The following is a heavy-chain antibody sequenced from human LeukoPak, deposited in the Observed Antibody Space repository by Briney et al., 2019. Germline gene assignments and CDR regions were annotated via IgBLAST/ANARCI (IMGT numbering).Heavy chain of an antibody. V-gene: IGHV3-23*01. Sequence: PGGSLRLSCAASGFTFSRYAMTWVRQAPGKGLEWVSAFSATDGSAQYAESVEGRFTISRDNSKNTLFLQMNSLGAEDTAVYYCARAKIAAAGTGAFDVWGQGTLVTVSS. CDR1: GFTFSRYA. CDR2: FSATDGSA. CDR3: ARAKIAAAGTGAFDV. J-gene: IGHJ3*01. D-gene: IGHD6-13*01.